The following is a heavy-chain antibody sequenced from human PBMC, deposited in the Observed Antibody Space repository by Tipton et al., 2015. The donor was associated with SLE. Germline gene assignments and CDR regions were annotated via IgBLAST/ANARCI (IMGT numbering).Heavy chain of an antibody. CDR3: ARDRGLESWFDP. CDR1: GGSISSYY. Sequence: TLSLTCTVSGGSISSYYWSWIRQPPGKGLEWIGYIYYSGSTYYNPSLKSRVTISVDTSKNQFSLKLSSVTAADTAVYYCARDRGLESWFDPWGQGTLVTVSS. V-gene: IGHV4-59*12. D-gene: IGHD1-1*01. CDR2: IYYSGST. J-gene: IGHJ5*02.